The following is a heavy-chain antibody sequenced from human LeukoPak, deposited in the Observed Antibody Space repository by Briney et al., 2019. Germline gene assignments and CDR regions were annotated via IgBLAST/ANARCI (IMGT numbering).Heavy chain of an antibody. CDR3: ARDSHSSGWLLWYFDL. CDR2: ISYDGSNK. D-gene: IGHD6-19*01. CDR1: GFTFSSSG. Sequence: TGGSLRLSCAASGFTFSSSGMHWVRQAPGKGLEWVAVISYDGSNKYYADSVKGRFTISRDNSKNTLYLQMNSLRAEDTAVYYCARDSHSSGWLLWYFDLWGRGTLVTVSS. J-gene: IGHJ2*01. V-gene: IGHV3-30*03.